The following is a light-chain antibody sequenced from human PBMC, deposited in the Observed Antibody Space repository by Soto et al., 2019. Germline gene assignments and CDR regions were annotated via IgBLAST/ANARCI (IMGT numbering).Light chain of an antibody. CDR1: QSISSNY. CDR3: QHYGSSPTT. CDR2: GAS. J-gene: IGKJ1*01. Sequence: EIVLTQSPGTLSLSPGERATLSCRASQSISSNYIAWYQQKPGRAPRLLIYGASSRASGIPDSFNGSGSVTDLTITISRLEPEDFAVYYCQHYGSSPTTFGQGTKVEIK. V-gene: IGKV3-20*01.